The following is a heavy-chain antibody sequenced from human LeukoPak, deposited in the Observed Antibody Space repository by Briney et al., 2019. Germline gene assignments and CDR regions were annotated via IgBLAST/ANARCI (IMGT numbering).Heavy chain of an antibody. CDR3: ARVDGRPYYNSSGYYYYYGMDV. CDR1: GYTFTGYY. Sequence: ASVKVSCKASGYTFTGYYMHWVRQAPGQGLEWMGWINPNSGGTNYAQKFQGRVTMTRDTSISTAYMELSRLRSDDTAVYYCARVDGRPYYNSSGYYYYYGMDVWGQGTTVTVSS. V-gene: IGHV1-2*02. CDR2: INPNSGGT. J-gene: IGHJ6*02. D-gene: IGHD3-22*01.